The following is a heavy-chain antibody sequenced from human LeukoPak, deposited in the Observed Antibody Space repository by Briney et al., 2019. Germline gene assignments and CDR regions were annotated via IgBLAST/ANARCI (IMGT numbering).Heavy chain of an antibody. CDR1: GGSFSGYY. D-gene: IGHD3-22*01. CDR2: INHSGST. CDR3: AREGSSGYLAY. J-gene: IGHJ1*01. V-gene: IGHV4-34*01. Sequence: SETLSLTCAVYGGSFSGYYWSWIRQPPGKGLEWIGEINHSGSTNYNPSLKSRVTISVDTSKNQFSLKLSSVTAADTAVYYCAREGSSGYLAYWGQGTLVTVSS.